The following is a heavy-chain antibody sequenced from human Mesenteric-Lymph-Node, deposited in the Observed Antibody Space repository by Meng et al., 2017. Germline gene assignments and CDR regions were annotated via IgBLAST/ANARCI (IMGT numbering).Heavy chain of an antibody. CDR3: AREYVGITMIVVVSVQDYYYGMDV. Sequence: ASVKVSCKASGYTFTGYYMHWVRQAPGQGLEWMGWINPNSGGTNYAQKFQGRVTMTRDTSISTAYMELSRLRSDDTAVYYCAREYVGITMIVVVSVQDYYYGMDVWDQGTTITVSS. V-gene: IGHV1-2*02. D-gene: IGHD3-22*01. CDR1: GYTFTGYY. CDR2: INPNSGGT. J-gene: IGHJ6*02.